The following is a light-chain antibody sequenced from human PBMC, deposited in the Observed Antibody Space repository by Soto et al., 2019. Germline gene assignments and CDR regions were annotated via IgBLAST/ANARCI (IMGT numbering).Light chain of an antibody. CDR2: GNI. CDR3: QSYDSSLSGL. J-gene: IGLJ3*02. Sequence: QAVVTQPPSVSGAPGQRITISCTGNSSNIGAGYDVHWYQQLPGTAPKVVIYGNINRPSGVPDRFSGSKSGTSAFLAITGLGAGEGADYYCQSYDSSLSGLFGGGTKLTVL. V-gene: IGLV1-40*01. CDR1: SSNIGAGYD.